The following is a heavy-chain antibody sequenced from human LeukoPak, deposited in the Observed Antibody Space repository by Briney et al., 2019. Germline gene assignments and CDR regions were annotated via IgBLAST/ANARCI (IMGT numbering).Heavy chain of an antibody. CDR2: ISSSSSSYI. V-gene: IGHV3-21*01. CDR1: GFTFSSYS. D-gene: IGHD2-2*01. J-gene: IGHJ4*02. Sequence: GGSLRLSCAASGFTFSSYSMNWVRQAPGKGLEWVSSISSSSSSYIYYADSVKGRFTISRDNAKNSLYLQMNSLRAEDTAVYYCARYDCSSTSCYYNYWGQGTLVTVSS. CDR3: ARYDCSSTSCYYNY.